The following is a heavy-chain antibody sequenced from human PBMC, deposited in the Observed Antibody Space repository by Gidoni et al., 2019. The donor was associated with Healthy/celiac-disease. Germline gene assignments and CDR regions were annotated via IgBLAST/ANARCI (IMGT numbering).Heavy chain of an antibody. D-gene: IGHD3-10*01. CDR3: ARGGGYGSGSYYGY. J-gene: IGHJ4*02. V-gene: IGHV4-34*01. Sequence: QVQLQQWGAGLLKPSETLSLTCAVYGGSFSGYYWSWIRQPPGKGLEWIGEINHSGSTNYNPSLKSRVTISVDTSKNQFSLKLSSVTAADTAVYYCARGGGYGSGSYYGYWGQGTLVTVSS. CDR1: GGSFSGYY. CDR2: INHSGST.